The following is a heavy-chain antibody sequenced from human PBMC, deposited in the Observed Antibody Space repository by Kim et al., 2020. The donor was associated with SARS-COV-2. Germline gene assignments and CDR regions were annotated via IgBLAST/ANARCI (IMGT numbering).Heavy chain of an antibody. V-gene: IGHV1-18*01. CDR3: ARGSFRGYCSSTSCQAAFDI. J-gene: IGHJ3*02. CDR2: ISAYNGNT. D-gene: IGHD2-2*01. Sequence: ASVKVSCKASGYTFTSYGISWVRQAPGQGLEWMGWISAYNGNTNYAQKLQGRVTMTTDTSTSTAYMELRSLRSDDTAVYYCARGSFRGYCSSTSCQAAFDIWGQGTMVTVSS. CDR1: GYTFTSYG.